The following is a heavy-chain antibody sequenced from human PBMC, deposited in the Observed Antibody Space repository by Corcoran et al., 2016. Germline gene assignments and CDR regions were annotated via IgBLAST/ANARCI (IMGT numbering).Heavy chain of an antibody. J-gene: IGHJ6*02. CDR3: ARGRIRAIANYYYGMNV. CDR1: GFTFSSYS. V-gene: IGHV3-48*01. Sequence: EVQLVESGGGLVQPGGSLRLSCAASGFTFSSYSMNWVRQAPGKGLEWVSYISSSSSTIYYADSVKGRFTMSRDNSKNMLYLQMNNLGAEDTALYYCARGRIRAIANYYYGMNVWGQGTAVTVSS. D-gene: IGHD5-18*01. CDR2: ISSSSSTI.